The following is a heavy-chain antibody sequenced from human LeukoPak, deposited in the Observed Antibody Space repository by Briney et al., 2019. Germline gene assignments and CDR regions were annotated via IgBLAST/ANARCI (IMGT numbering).Heavy chain of an antibody. CDR3: ARDRRYCSSTSCYLLDYYYGMDV. Sequence: APVKVSCKASGYTFTSYGISWVRQAPGQGLEWMGWISAYNGNTNYAQKLQGRVTMTTDTSTSTAYMELRSLRSDDTAVYYCARDRRYCSSTSCYLLDYYYGMDVWGQGTTVTVSS. CDR2: ISAYNGNT. V-gene: IGHV1-18*01. CDR1: GYTFTSYG. J-gene: IGHJ6*02. D-gene: IGHD2-2*01.